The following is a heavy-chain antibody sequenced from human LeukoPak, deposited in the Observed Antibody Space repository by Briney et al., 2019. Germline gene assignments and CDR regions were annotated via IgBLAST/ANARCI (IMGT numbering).Heavy chain of an antibody. J-gene: IGHJ6*02. Sequence: GASVKVSCKASGYTFTGHYMHWVRQAPGQGLEWMGRINPNSGGTDYAQKFQGRVTMTRDTSISTAYMELSGLRSDDTAVYYCARDSSEGVRFLEWLAIDGMDAWGQGTTVTVSS. V-gene: IGHV1-2*06. CDR1: GYTFTGHY. CDR3: ARDSSEGVRFLEWLAIDGMDA. CDR2: INPNSGGT. D-gene: IGHD3-3*01.